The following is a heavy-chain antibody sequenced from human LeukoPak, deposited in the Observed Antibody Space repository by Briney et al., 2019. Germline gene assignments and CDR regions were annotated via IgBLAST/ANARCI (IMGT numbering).Heavy chain of an antibody. J-gene: IGHJ3*02. D-gene: IGHD3-10*01. Sequence: ASVKVSCKASGYTFTSYAMNWVRQAPGQGLEWMGWINTNTGNPTYAQGFTGRFVFSLDTSVSTAYLQISSLKAEDTAVYYCARETMGWFGESHDAFDIWGQGTMVTVSS. CDR2: INTNTGNP. CDR1: GYTFTSYA. CDR3: ARETMGWFGESHDAFDI. V-gene: IGHV7-4-1*02.